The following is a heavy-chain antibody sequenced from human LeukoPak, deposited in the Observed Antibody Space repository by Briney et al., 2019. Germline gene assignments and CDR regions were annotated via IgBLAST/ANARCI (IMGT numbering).Heavy chain of an antibody. J-gene: IGHJ4*02. D-gene: IGHD4-17*01. CDR3: ARDPDNDEYGVPGSQIGY. CDR1: GFTFGSYS. CDR2: ISSSSSYI. Sequence: GGSLRLSCAASGFTFGSYSMNWVRQAPGKGLEWVSSISSSSSYINYADPVKGRFTISRDNAKNTLYLQMNRMRAEDTAMYFCARDPDNDEYGVPGSQIGYWGQGTLVTVSS. V-gene: IGHV3-21*01.